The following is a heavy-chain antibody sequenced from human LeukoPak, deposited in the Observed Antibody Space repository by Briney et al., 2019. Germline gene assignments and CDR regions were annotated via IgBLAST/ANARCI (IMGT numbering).Heavy chain of an antibody. Sequence: SETLSLTCTVSGGSISSYYWSWIRQPPGKGLEWIGYIYYSGSTNYNPSLKSRVTISVDTSKNQFSLKLSSVTAADTAVYYCARLNYYDSSGYSPVAFDMWGQETMVSVSS. CDR2: IYYSGST. CDR3: ARLNYYDSSGYSPVAFDM. J-gene: IGHJ3*02. V-gene: IGHV4-59*08. D-gene: IGHD3-22*01. CDR1: GGSISSYY.